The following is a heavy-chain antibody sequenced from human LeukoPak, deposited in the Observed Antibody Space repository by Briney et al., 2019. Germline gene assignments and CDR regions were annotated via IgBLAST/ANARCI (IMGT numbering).Heavy chain of an antibody. D-gene: IGHD3-10*01. CDR3: AKFRRFGDSYDY. CDR1: GYTFTADA. CDR2: INAGNGNT. J-gene: IGHJ4*02. V-gene: IGHV1-3*01. Sequence: ASVKASCKASGYTFTADAMHWVRQAPGQRLEWMGWINAGNGNTKYSQKFQGRVTITRDISASTAYMELGTLRSEDTAVYYCAKFRRFGDSYDYWGQGTLVTASS.